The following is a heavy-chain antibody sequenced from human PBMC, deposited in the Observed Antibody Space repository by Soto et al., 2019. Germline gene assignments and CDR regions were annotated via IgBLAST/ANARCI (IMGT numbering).Heavy chain of an antibody. CDR1: GVSISIPNW. CDR3: ARGKFYAFDI. V-gene: IGHV4-4*02. Sequence: QVQLQESGPGLVKPSGTLSLTCAVSGVSISIPNWWAWVRQAPGKGLEWIGEIDHSGTTNYNPSLNSRVPISLDRSKNQFSLRLTSVAAAATAVYFCARGKFYAFDIWGQGTMVTVSS. J-gene: IGHJ3*02. CDR2: IDHSGTT.